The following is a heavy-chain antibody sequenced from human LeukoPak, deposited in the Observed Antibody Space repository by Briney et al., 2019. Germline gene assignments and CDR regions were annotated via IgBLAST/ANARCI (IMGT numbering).Heavy chain of an antibody. D-gene: IGHD4-17*01. Sequence: ASVKVSCKVSGYTLTELSMHWVRQAPGKGLEWMGGFDPEDGETIYAQKFQSRVTMTEDTSTDTAYMELSSLRSEDTAVYCCATPSDYGDSKFFDYWGQGTLVTVSS. V-gene: IGHV1-24*01. J-gene: IGHJ4*02. CDR3: ATPSDYGDSKFFDY. CDR1: GYTLTELS. CDR2: FDPEDGET.